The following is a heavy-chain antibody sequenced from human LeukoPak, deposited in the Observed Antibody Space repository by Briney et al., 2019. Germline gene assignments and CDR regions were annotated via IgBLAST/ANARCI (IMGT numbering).Heavy chain of an antibody. J-gene: IGHJ4*02. V-gene: IGHV4-39*07. CDR1: GGSISSSSYY. Sequence: SETLSLTCTVSGGSISSSSYYWGWIRQPPGKGLEWIGSIYYSGSTYYNPSLKSRVTISVDTSKNQFSLKLSSVTAADTAVYYCARGGYPPSSWYAEYYFDYWGQGTLVTVSS. CDR2: IYYSGST. D-gene: IGHD6-13*01. CDR3: ARGGYPPSSWYAEYYFDY.